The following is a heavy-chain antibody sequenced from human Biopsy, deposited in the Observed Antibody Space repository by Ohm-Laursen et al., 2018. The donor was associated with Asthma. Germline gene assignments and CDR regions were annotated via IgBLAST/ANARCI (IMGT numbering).Heavy chain of an antibody. CDR2: ISYDGGQK. CDR3: ARDVDLRSVY. V-gene: IGHV3-33*05. CDR1: GFNLGPYG. Sequence: SLRLSCAASGFNLGPYGMHWVRQAPGKGLEWVAFISYDGGQKYYGDSVTGRFTISRDNSKNTVSLQMNSLRAEGTAVYYCARDVDLRSVYWGQGTLVTVSS. D-gene: IGHD2-15*01. J-gene: IGHJ4*02.